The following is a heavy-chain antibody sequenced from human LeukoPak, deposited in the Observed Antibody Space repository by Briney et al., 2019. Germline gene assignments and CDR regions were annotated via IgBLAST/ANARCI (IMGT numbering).Heavy chain of an antibody. J-gene: IGHJ6*03. D-gene: IGHD2-15*01. CDR1: GHTFSSHG. CDR3: ARDRLPIEVAVSAYYPMDV. Sequence: ASVKVSCKASGHTFSSHGISWVRQAPGQGLEWMGWISVHNGNTIYAQKFKDRVTMSTDISTNTSYMELSSLRYDDTALYYCARDRLPIEVAVSAYYPMDVWGKGTTVTVSS. CDR2: ISVHNGNT. V-gene: IGHV1-18*01.